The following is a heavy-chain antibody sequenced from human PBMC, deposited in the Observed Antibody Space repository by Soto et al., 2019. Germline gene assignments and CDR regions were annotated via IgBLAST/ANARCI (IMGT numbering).Heavy chain of an antibody. D-gene: IGHD1-1*01. Sequence: EVQLVESGGGLVQPGGSLRLSCAASGFTFSSYWMNWVRQAPGKGLVWVSRLNSDGSSTSYADSVKGRLTISSDNATNTLYLKMNSLRAEDTAVYYCAREGTDLYLDYWGQGTLVTVSS. J-gene: IGHJ4*02. CDR3: AREGTDLYLDY. V-gene: IGHV3-74*01. CDR1: GFTFSSYW. CDR2: LNSDGSST.